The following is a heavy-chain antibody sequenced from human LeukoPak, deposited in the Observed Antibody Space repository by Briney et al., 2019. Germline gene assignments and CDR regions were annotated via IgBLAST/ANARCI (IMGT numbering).Heavy chain of an antibody. CDR2: ISYDGSNK. CDR1: GFTFSSYA. J-gene: IGHJ5*02. D-gene: IGHD3-22*01. Sequence: GRSLRLSRAASGFTFSSYAMHWVRQAPGKGLEWVAVISYDGSNKYYADSVKGRFTISRDNSKNTLYLQMNSLRAEDTAVYYCARVSGTDSSGYVDWFDPWGQGTLVTVSS. CDR3: ARVSGTDSSGYVDWFDP. V-gene: IGHV3-30-3*01.